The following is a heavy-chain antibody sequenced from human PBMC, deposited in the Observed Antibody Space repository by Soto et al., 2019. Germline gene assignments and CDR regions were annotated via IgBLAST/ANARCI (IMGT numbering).Heavy chain of an antibody. V-gene: IGHV3-23*04. CDR2: ISGGSDRT. D-gene: IGHD5-12*01. CDR1: GFTIRNYA. CDR3: EGSWT. J-gene: IGHJ3*01. Sequence: EVQVVESGGDLVQPGGSLRLSCAASGFTIRNYAMSWVRQAPGKALEWVSGISGGSDRTYYADSMKGRFTIFKDNSKNTLYLQMSSLRVEDTAVYHCEGSWTWGQGTMVTVSS.